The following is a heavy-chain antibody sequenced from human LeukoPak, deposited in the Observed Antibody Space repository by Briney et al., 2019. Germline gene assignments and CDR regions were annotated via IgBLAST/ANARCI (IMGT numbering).Heavy chain of an antibody. V-gene: IGHV3-30*02. Sequence: GGSLRLSCAASGFSFSSYWMSWVRQAPGKGLEWVAFIRYDGSNKYYADSVKGRFTISRDNSKNTLYLQMNSLRAEDTAVYYCTKPTGDYDSSGHSPFDYWGQGTLVTVSS. CDR2: IRYDGSNK. D-gene: IGHD3-22*01. CDR1: GFSFSSYW. J-gene: IGHJ4*02. CDR3: TKPTGDYDSSGHSPFDY.